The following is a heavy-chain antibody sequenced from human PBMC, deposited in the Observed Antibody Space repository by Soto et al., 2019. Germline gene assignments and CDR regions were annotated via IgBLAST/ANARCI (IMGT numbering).Heavy chain of an antibody. Sequence: ASVKVSCKVSGYTLTELSMHWVRQAPGKGLEWMGGFDPEDGETIYAQKFQGRVTMTEDTSTDTAYMELSSLRSEDTAVYYCASRVEMATCFDYWGQGTLVTVSS. CDR1: GYTLTELS. CDR3: ASRVEMATCFDY. J-gene: IGHJ4*02. D-gene: IGHD5-12*01. CDR2: FDPEDGET. V-gene: IGHV1-24*01.